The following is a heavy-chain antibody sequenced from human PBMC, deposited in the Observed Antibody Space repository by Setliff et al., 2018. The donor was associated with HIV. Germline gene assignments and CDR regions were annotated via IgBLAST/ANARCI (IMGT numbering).Heavy chain of an antibody. D-gene: IGHD2-21*02. V-gene: IGHV4-39*01. J-gene: IGHJ2*01. CDR2: LYHSGRT. CDR3: ARHDGTNCGGDCYLLGYFDL. Sequence: SETLSLTCTVSGGSISSGSFYWSWIRQPAGKGLEWIGSLYHSGRTYYNPSLMSRVTFSVDTSKNQLSLKLSAVTAADTSVDYCARHDGTNCGGDCYLLGYFDLWGRGTLVTVSS. CDR1: GGSISSGSFY.